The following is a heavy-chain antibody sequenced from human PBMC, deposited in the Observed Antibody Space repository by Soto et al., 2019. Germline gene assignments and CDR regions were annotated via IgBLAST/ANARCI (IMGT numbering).Heavy chain of an antibody. Sequence: QVQLVQSGAEVKKPGASVKVSCKASGYTFTSYGISWVRQAPGQGLEWMGWISAYNGNTNCAQDLQGRVTMTTDTSTSTAYMELRSLRSDDTAVYYCARDGTGIAVAGRSPHFDDWGQGTLVTVSS. CDR1: GYTFTSYG. CDR2: ISAYNGNT. D-gene: IGHD6-19*01. J-gene: IGHJ4*02. V-gene: IGHV1-18*01. CDR3: ARDGTGIAVAGRSPHFDD.